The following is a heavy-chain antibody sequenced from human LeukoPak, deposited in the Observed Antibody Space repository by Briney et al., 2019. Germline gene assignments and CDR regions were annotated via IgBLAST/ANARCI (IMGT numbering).Heavy chain of an antibody. V-gene: IGHV4-34*01. D-gene: IGHD3-10*01. CDR3: ARDSGF. CDR2: INHSGST. CDR1: SGSFSGYY. Sequence: SETLSLTCAVYSGSFSGYYWSWIRQPPGKGLEWIGEINHSGSTNYNPSLKSRVTMSVDTSKNQFSLKLSSVTAADTAVYYCARDSGFWGQGTLVTVSS. J-gene: IGHJ4*02.